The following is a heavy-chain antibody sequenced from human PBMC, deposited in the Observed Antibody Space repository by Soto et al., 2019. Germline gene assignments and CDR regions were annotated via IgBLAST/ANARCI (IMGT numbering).Heavy chain of an antibody. CDR1: GFIFSDYA. CDR2: VSSDGRQK. Sequence: QAQLVESGGGVVQPGRSLRLSCVLSGFIFSDYAMHWVRQTPGKGLEWVAIVSSDGRQKFYTDSVKGRFTISKEFSNNTLFLQVNSLRPEDSGTYFCTRDARPYNIYRGGGLGLWGQGTLVTVSS. D-gene: IGHD3-9*01. J-gene: IGHJ1*01. V-gene: IGHV3-30*03. CDR3: TRDARPYNIYRGGGLGL.